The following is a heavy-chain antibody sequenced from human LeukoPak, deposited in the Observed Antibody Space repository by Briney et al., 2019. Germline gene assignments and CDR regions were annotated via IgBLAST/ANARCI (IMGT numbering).Heavy chain of an antibody. V-gene: IGHV1-18*01. D-gene: IGHD2-21*01. J-gene: IGHJ4*02. Sequence: ASAKVPCKASGYTLTSYGVSCVRQAPGQGLGWMGWISGYNGNTKYGQKIQGRVTMTTDTSTNTAYMELRSLRSDDTAMYYCARDQGLSPSLWDYWGQGTLITVSS. CDR3: ARDQGLSPSLWDY. CDR1: GYTLTSYG. CDR2: ISGYNGNT.